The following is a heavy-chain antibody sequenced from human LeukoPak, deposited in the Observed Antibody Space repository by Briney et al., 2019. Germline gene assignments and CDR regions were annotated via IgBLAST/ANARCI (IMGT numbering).Heavy chain of an antibody. Sequence: GGSLRLSCAASGFAFSTYAMTWVRQAPEKGLQWVSTISTSGRATYYADSVEGRFTISRDNSKNTLYLQMNSLRADDTAVYYCVISPNTYYFDYWGQGTLVTVSS. CDR2: ISTSGRAT. D-gene: IGHD2-2*02. CDR3: VISPNTYYFDY. CDR1: GFAFSTYA. J-gene: IGHJ4*02. V-gene: IGHV3-23*01.